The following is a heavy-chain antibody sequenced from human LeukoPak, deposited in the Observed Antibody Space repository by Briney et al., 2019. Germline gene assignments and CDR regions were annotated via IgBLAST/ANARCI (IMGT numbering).Heavy chain of an antibody. CDR1: GDTLTEIS. D-gene: IGHD1-26*01. J-gene: IGHJ3*01. Sequence: ASVKVSCKVSGDTLTEISIHWVRQSPGKGLEWMGGFDPEDGETIYAQKFQGRITMTEDTSTDTAYVELSSLRSEDTAVYYCATVAGSYSAFDVWGQGTMVTVSS. CDR3: ATVAGSYSAFDV. CDR2: FDPEDGET. V-gene: IGHV1-24*01.